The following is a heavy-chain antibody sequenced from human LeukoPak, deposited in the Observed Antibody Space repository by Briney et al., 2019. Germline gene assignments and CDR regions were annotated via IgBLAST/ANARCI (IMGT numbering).Heavy chain of an antibody. CDR1: GGSISSSSYY. CDR2: IYYSGST. Sequence: PSETLSLTCTVSGGSISSSSYYWGWIRQPPGKGLEWIGSIYYSGSTYYTPSLNSRVTISVDTSKNQFSLKLSSVTAPDTAVYYCARLRGYSYGYVDYWGQGTLVTVSS. J-gene: IGHJ4*02. D-gene: IGHD5-18*01. V-gene: IGHV4-39*01. CDR3: ARLRGYSYGYVDY.